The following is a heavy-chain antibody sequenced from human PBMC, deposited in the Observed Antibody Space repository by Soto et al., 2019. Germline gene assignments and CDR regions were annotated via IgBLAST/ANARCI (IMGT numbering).Heavy chain of an antibody. V-gene: IGHV4-30-2*01. CDR3: ASRPFYYYGLDV. J-gene: IGHJ6*02. CDR1: GGSITTAGYS. CDR2: VYHTRNA. Sequence: PSETLSLTCTVSGGSITTAGYSWSWIRQPPGKALEWIGYVYHTRNAYPKPSLKSRVTISLDRSKNQFSLKMTSVTAADTALYYCASRPFYYYGLDVWGQGTTVTVSS.